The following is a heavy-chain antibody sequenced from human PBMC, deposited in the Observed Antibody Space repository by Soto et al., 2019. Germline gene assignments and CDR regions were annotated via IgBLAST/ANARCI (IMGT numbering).Heavy chain of an antibody. CDR3: ARGLGSGWYGGRYFFDY. D-gene: IGHD6-19*01. J-gene: IGHJ4*02. CDR1: GFTFSSYA. Sequence: EVQVLESGGDLVQPGGSLRLSCAVSGFTFSSYALSWVRQAPGKGLEWVSAISGSDGRSYYGDSVKGRFTISGDTSKNTVYLQMDSLRAEDTALYYCARGLGSGWYGGRYFFDYWGQGTLVTVSS. V-gene: IGHV3-23*01. CDR2: ISGSDGRS.